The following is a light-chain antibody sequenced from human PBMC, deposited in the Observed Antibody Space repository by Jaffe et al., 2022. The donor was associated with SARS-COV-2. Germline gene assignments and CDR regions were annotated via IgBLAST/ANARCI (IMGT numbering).Light chain of an antibody. Sequence: QSVLTQPPSVSAAPGQKVTISCSGSSSNVGNNFVSWYQQSPGTAPKLLVYDNNQRPSGIPDRFSGSKSGTSATLGITGLQTGDEADYYCGTWDSSLSAGVFGTGTKVTVL. CDR2: DNN. CDR1: SSNVGNNF. J-gene: IGLJ1*01. CDR3: GTWDSSLSAGV. V-gene: IGLV1-51*01.